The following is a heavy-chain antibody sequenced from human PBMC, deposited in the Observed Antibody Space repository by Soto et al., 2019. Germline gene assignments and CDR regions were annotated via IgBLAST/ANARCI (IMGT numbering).Heavy chain of an antibody. V-gene: IGHV5-10-1*01. CDR2: IDPSDSYP. Sequence: PGESLKISCKGSGYSFTSYWISWVRQMPGKGLEWMGRIDPSDSYPNYSPSFQGHVTISADKSISTAYLQWSSLKASDTAMYYCARRYCSGGSCDGYYYYGMDVWGQGTTVTVSS. CDR1: GYSFTSYW. CDR3: ARRYCSGGSCDGYYYYGMDV. D-gene: IGHD2-15*01. J-gene: IGHJ6*02.